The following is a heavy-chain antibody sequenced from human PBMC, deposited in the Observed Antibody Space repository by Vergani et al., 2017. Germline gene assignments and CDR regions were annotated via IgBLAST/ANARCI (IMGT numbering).Heavy chain of an antibody. J-gene: IGHJ4*02. CDR1: GFTFGSYS. Sequence: VQLVESGGGLVKPGGSLRLSCVASGFTFGSYSVNWVRQAPGRGLEWVASISSSGNYVYYAASVKGRFSISRDNAKSLLSLQMNSLRGDDTAVYYCARDSAVGGTFDSWGQGTLVSVSS. V-gene: IGHV3-21*06. D-gene: IGHD1-26*01. CDR3: ARDSAVGGTFDS. CDR2: ISSSGNYV.